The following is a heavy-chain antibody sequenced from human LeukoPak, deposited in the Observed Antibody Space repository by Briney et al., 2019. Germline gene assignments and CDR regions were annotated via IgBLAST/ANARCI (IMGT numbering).Heavy chain of an antibody. J-gene: IGHJ4*02. CDR2: ISGSGGST. Sequence: GGSLRLSCAASGFTFSSYAMSWVRQAPGKGLEWVSAISGSGGSTYYADSVKGRFTISRDNSKNTLYLQMNSLRAEDTAVYYCAKDSPTYYDYVWGSYRYDYWGQGTLVTVSS. D-gene: IGHD3-16*02. V-gene: IGHV3-23*01. CDR1: GFTFSSYA. CDR3: AKDSPTYYDYVWGSYRYDY.